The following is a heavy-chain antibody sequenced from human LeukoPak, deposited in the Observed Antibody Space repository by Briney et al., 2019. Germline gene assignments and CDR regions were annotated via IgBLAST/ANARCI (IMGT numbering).Heavy chain of an antibody. Sequence: GASLRLSCAASGFTFSSYAMSWVRQAPGKGLEWVSAISGSGGSTYYADSVKCRFTISRDNSKNTLYLQMNSLRAEDTAVYYCAKDFGYDFWSGYYGSYGMDVWGQGTTATVSS. V-gene: IGHV3-23*01. CDR2: ISGSGGST. CDR1: GFTFSSYA. CDR3: AKDFGYDFWSGYYGSYGMDV. J-gene: IGHJ6*02. D-gene: IGHD3-3*01.